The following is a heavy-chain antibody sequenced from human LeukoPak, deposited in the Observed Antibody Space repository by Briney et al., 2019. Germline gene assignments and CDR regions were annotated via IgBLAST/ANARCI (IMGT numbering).Heavy chain of an antibody. CDR1: GGSISSGDYY. Sequence: PSQTLSLTCTVSGGSISSGDYYWGWIRQLPGKGLEWIGYIYYSGRTYYNPSLKSRLIISIDTSKNQFSLNLNSVTAADTAVYYCAAMVRGVPDAFDIWGQGTMVTVSS. D-gene: IGHD3-10*01. CDR2: IYYSGRT. V-gene: IGHV4-31*03. J-gene: IGHJ3*02. CDR3: AAMVRGVPDAFDI.